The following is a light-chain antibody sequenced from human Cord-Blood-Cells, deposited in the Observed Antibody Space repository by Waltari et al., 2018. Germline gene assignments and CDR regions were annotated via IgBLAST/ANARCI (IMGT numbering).Light chain of an antibody. Sequence: SYDLTQPPSASVHQGQPVRITCYGAALPKQYAYWYQQKPGQAHVLVIYKDRERPSGIPERFSGSSSGTTVTLTISVVQAEDEADYYCQSADSSGTYVVFGGGTKLTVL. CDR2: KDR. CDR3: QSADSSGTYVV. CDR1: ALPKQY. J-gene: IGLJ2*01. V-gene: IGLV3-25*03.